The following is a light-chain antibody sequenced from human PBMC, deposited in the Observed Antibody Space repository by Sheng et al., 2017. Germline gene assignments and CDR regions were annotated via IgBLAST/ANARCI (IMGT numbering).Light chain of an antibody. Sequence: QSALTQPPSASGSPGQSVTITCTGTSSDVGGYNYVSWYQQHPGKAPKLMIYEVSKRPSGVPDRFSGSKSGNTASLTVSGLQAEDEVDYYCSSYVVTSNYVFGTGTKVSV. CDR2: EVS. CDR1: SSDVGGYNY. CDR3: SSYVVTSNYV. V-gene: IGLV2-8*01. J-gene: IGLJ1*01.